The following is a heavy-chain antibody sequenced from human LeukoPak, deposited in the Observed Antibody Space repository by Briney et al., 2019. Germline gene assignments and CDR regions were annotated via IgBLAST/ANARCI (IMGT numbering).Heavy chain of an antibody. J-gene: IGHJ4*02. CDR3: ASIVAGAARPQY. D-gene: IGHD6-6*01. V-gene: IGHV3-23*01. CDR2: ISGSGGST. CDR1: GFTFSSYA. Sequence: GGSLRLSCAASGFTFSSYAMSWVRQAPGKGLEWVSAISGSGGSTYYADSVKGRFTISRDNAKNSLYLQMNSLRAEDTAVYYCASIVAGAARPQYWGQGTLVTVSS.